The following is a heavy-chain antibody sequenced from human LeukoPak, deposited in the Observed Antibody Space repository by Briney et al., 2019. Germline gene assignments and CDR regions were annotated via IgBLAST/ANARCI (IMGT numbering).Heavy chain of an antibody. CDR1: GGSISSGGYY. D-gene: IGHD2-21*01. J-gene: IGHJ6*02. CDR3: ARSVIYGMDV. Sequence: SETLSLTCTVSGGSISSGGYYWSWIRQHPGKGLEWIGYIYYSGGTYYNPSPKSRVTISVDTSKNQFSLKLSSVTAADTAVYYCARSVIYGMDVWGQGTTVTVSS. CDR2: IYYSGGT. V-gene: IGHV4-31*03.